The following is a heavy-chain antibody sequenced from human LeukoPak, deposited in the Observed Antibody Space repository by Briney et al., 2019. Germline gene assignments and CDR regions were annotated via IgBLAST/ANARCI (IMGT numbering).Heavy chain of an antibody. CDR3: ARTPGGVGAQAY. CDR1: GYTLTELS. D-gene: IGHD1-26*01. CDR2: FDPEDGET. Sequence: GASVKVSCKVSGYTLTELSMHWVRQAPGKGLEWMGGFDPEDGETIYAQKFQGRVTMTEDTSTDTAYMELSSLRSDDTAVYYCARTPGGVGAQAYWGQGTLVTVSS. J-gene: IGHJ4*02. V-gene: IGHV1-24*01.